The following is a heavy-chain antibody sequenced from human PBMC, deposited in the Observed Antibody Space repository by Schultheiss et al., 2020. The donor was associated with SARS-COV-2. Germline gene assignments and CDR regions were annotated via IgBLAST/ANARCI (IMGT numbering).Heavy chain of an antibody. CDR1: GYTFTSYA. V-gene: IGHV1-46*01. Sequence: ASVKVSCKASGYTFTSYAMHWVRQAPGQGLEWMGWINPSGGSTTYAQKFQDRVTMTRDTSTSTVYMELSSLKSDDTAVYYCARDRGGFWGQGTLVTVSS. CDR2: INPSGGST. J-gene: IGHJ4*02. CDR3: ARDRGGF. D-gene: IGHD3-10*01.